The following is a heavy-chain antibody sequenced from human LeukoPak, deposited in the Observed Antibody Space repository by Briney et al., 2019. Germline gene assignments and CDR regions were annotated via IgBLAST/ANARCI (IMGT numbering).Heavy chain of an antibody. CDR2: ISGSGGST. CDR3: AKAPSMVRGVGFDY. D-gene: IGHD3-10*01. J-gene: IGHJ4*02. V-gene: IGHV3-23*01. CDR1: GFTFSSYA. Sequence: PGGSLRLSCAASGFTFSSYAMSWVRQAPGKGLEWVSAISGSGGSTYYADSVKGRFTISRDNSKNTLYLQMNSLRGEDTAVYYCAKAPSMVRGVGFDYWGQGTLVTVSS.